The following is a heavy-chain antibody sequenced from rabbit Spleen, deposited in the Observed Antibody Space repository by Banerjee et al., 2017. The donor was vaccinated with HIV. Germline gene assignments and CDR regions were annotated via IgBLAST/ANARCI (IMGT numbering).Heavy chain of an antibody. CDR2: IDTGSSGFT. J-gene: IGHJ4*01. D-gene: IGHD7-1*01. Sequence: SLEESGGDLVKPGASLTLTCIASGVSFSGDSYMCWVRQAPGKGLEWIVCIDTGSSGFTYYASWAKGRFTISKTSSTTVTLQLTSLTVADTATYFCARGYAGYTDSGYSRGLYLWGQGTLVTVS. CDR1: GVSFSGDSY. V-gene: IGHV1S40*01. CDR3: ARGYAGYTDSGYSRGLYL.